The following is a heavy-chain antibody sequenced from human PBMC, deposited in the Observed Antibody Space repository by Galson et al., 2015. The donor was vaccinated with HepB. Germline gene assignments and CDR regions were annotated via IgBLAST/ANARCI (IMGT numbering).Heavy chain of an antibody. V-gene: IGHV1-2*04. CDR3: ARSMVRGVIILYFDY. J-gene: IGHJ4*02. D-gene: IGHD3-10*01. Sequence: SVKVSCKASGYTFTGYYMHWVRQAPGQGLEWMGWINPNSGGTNYAQKFQGWVTMTRDTSISTAYMELSRLRSDDTAVYYCARSMVRGVIILYFDYWGQRTLVTVSS. CDR2: INPNSGGT. CDR1: GYTFTGYY.